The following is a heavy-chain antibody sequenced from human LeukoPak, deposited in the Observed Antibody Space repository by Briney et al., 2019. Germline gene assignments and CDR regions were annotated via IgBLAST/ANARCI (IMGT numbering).Heavy chain of an antibody. CDR1: GFTFSSYA. D-gene: IGHD6-13*01. CDR3: TTAGIAAAVDY. Sequence: GGSLRLSCTASGFTFSSYAMNWVRQAPGKGLEWVGRIKSKTDGGTTDYAAPVKGRFTISRDDSKNTLYLQMNSLKTEDTAVYYCTTAGIAAAVDYWGQGTLVTVSS. V-gene: IGHV3-15*07. CDR2: IKSKTDGGTT. J-gene: IGHJ4*02.